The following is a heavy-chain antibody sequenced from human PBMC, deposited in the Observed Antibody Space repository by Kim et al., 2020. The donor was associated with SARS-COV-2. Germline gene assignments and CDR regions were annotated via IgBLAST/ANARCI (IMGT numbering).Heavy chain of an antibody. D-gene: IGHD2-2*03. CDR3: AKDMDIVVVPAAIGSLWVRGGMDV. CDR2: ISYDGSNK. J-gene: IGHJ6*02. V-gene: IGHV3-30*18. Sequence: GGSLRLSCAASGFTFSSYGMHWVRQAPGKGLEWVAVISYDGSNKYYADSVKGRFTISRDNSKNTLYLQMNSLRAEDTAVYYCAKDMDIVVVPAAIGSLWVRGGMDVWGQGTTVTVSS. CDR1: GFTFSSYG.